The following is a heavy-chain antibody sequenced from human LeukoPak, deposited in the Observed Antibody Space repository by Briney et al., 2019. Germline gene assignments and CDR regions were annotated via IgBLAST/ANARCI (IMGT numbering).Heavy chain of an antibody. CDR1: GGTFSSYA. CDR3: ARGLWNCVDY. V-gene: IGHV1-69*05. Sequence: SVKVSCKASGGTFSSYAISWVRQAPGQGLEWMGGIIPIFGTANYAQKLQGRVTMTTDTSTSTAYMELRSLRSDDTAVYYCARGLWNCVDYWGQGTLVTVSS. J-gene: IGHJ4*02. CDR2: IIPIFGTA. D-gene: IGHD1-7*01.